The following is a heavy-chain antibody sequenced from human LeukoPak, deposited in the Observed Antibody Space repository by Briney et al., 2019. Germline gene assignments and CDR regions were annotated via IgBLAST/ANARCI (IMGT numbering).Heavy chain of an antibody. CDR3: AREDYGDLYFDY. J-gene: IGHJ4*02. D-gene: IGHD4-17*01. Sequence: GGSLRLSCAASGYTFSSYGMHWVRQAPGKGLEWVAVIWYDGGNKYYADSVKGRFTISRDNSKNTLYLQMNSLRAEDTAVYYCAREDYGDLYFDYWGQGTLVTVSS. CDR1: GYTFSSYG. CDR2: IWYDGGNK. V-gene: IGHV3-33*01.